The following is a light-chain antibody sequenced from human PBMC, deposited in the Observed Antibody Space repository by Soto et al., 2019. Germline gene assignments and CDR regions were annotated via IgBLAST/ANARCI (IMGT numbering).Light chain of an antibody. Sequence: QSALTQPPSASGSPGQSVTIPCTGTSSDVGGYNYVSWYQQHPGKAPKVMIYEVSKRPSGVPDRFSGSKSGDTAFLTVSGLQAEDEADYYCSSYGGSNNLLFGGGTQLTVL. V-gene: IGLV2-8*01. CDR2: EVS. CDR3: SSYGGSNNLL. J-gene: IGLJ2*01. CDR1: SSDVGGYNY.